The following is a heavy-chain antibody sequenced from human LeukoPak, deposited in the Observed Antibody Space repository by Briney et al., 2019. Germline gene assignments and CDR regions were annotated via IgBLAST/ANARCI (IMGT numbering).Heavy chain of an antibody. CDR3: ARVDTRDDAFDI. J-gene: IGHJ3*02. Sequence: PSETLSLTCAVSGYSISSGYYWGWIRQPPGEGLEWIGSIYHSGSTYYNPSLKSRVTISVDTSKNQFSLKLSSVTAADTAVYYCARVDTRDDAFDIWGQGTMVTVSS. D-gene: IGHD2-15*01. V-gene: IGHV4-38-2*01. CDR2: IYHSGST. CDR1: GYSISSGYY.